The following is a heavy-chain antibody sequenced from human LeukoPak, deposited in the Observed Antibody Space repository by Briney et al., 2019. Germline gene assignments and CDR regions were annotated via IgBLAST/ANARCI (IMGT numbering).Heavy chain of an antibody. J-gene: IGHJ4*02. Sequence: GGSLRLSCAASGFTFGSYAMHWVRQAPGKGLEWVAVISYDGSNKYYADSVKGRFTISRDNSKNTLYLQMNSLRAEDTAVYYCAREMAITMIVVAPFDYWGQGTLVTVSS. CDR2: ISYDGSNK. D-gene: IGHD3-22*01. V-gene: IGHV3-30-3*01. CDR3: AREMAITMIVVAPFDY. CDR1: GFTFGSYA.